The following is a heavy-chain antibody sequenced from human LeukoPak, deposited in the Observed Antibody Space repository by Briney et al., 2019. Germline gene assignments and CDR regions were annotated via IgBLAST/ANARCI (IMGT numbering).Heavy chain of an antibody. CDR1: GYSSSNYG. J-gene: IGHJ3*02. CDR3: ARGSSRSPRDAFDI. Sequence: GASVKVSCKASGYSSSNYGISWVRQAPGQGLEWMGWIHIYRGNTNYAQKFQGRVTMTTDTSTSTVHMELSSLKSEDTAVYYCARGSSRSPRDAFDIWGQGTMVTVSS. V-gene: IGHV1-18*01. CDR2: IHIYRGNT.